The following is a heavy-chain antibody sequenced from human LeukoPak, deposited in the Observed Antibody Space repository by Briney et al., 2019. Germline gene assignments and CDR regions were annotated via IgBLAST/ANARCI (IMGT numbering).Heavy chain of an antibody. CDR3: ARDRIVGATTPPGY. J-gene: IGHJ4*02. Sequence: KSGGSLRLSCAASGFTFSSYSMNWVRQAPGKGLEWVSSISSSSSYIYYADSVKGRITISRDNAKNSLYLQMNSLRAEDTAVYYCARDRIVGATTPPGYWGQGTLVTVSS. D-gene: IGHD1-26*01. CDR1: GFTFSSYS. CDR2: ISSSSSYI. V-gene: IGHV3-21*01.